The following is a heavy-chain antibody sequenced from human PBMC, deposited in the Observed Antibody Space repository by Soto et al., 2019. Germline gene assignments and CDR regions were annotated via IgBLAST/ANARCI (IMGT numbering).Heavy chain of an antibody. CDR1: GGTISSSSYY. CDR2: IYYSGST. J-gene: IGHJ4*02. V-gene: IGHV4-39*01. Sequence: SETLSLTCPVSGGTISSSSYYWGWIRQPPGKGLEWIGSIYYSGSTYYNPSLKSRVTISVDTSKNQFSLKLSSVTAADTAVYYCARFSLLEYYFDYWGQGTLVTVSS. D-gene: IGHD3-3*01. CDR3: ARFSLLEYYFDY.